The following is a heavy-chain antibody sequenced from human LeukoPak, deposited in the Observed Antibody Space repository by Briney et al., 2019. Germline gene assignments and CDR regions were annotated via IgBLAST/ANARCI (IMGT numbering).Heavy chain of an antibody. V-gene: IGHV4-30-4*01. CDR2: IYYSGST. CDR1: GGSISSGDYY. D-gene: IGHD1-14*01. J-gene: IGHJ5*02. CDR3: ARVSGGRRGWFDP. Sequence: PSETLSLTCTVSGGSISSGDYYWRWIRQPPGKGLEWIGYIYYSGSTYYNPSLKSRVTISVDTSKNQFSLRLSSVTAADTAVYYCARVSGGRRGWFDPWGQGTLVTVSS.